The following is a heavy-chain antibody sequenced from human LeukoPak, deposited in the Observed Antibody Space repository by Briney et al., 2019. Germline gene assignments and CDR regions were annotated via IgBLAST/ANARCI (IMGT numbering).Heavy chain of an antibody. CDR1: GFTFSSYG. CDR3: AKDGAGSAAIDYYYYGMDV. Sequence: GGPLRLSCAASGFTFSSYGMHWVRQAPGKGLEWVAVISYDGSNKYYADSVKGRFTISRDNSKNTLYLQMNSLRAEDTAVYYCAKDGAGSAAIDYYYYGMDVWGQGTTVTVSS. CDR2: ISYDGSNK. J-gene: IGHJ6*02. V-gene: IGHV3-30*18. D-gene: IGHD2-2*02.